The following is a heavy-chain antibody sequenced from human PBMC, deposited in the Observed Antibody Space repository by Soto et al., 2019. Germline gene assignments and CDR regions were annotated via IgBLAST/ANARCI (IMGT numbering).Heavy chain of an antibody. V-gene: IGHV4-59*01. CDR2: IYYSGST. CDR3: ARERDGYSGFDY. J-gene: IGHJ4*02. CDR1: GVSISSYY. Sequence: SETLSLTCTVSGVSISSYYWSWIRQPPGKGLEWIGYIYYSGSTNYNPSLKSRVTISVDTSKNQFSLKLSSVTAADTAVYYCARERDGYSGFDYWGQGTLVTVSS. D-gene: IGHD5-18*01.